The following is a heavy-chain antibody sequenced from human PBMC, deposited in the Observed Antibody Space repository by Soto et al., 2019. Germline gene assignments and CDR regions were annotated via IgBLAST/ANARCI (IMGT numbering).Heavy chain of an antibody. V-gene: IGHV1-69*13. J-gene: IGHJ4*02. CDR3: ARADGWYYDSSGYYYPFDY. CDR1: GGTFSSYA. Sequence: SVKVSCKASGGTFSSYAIGWVRQAPGQGLEWMGGIIPIFGTANYAQKFQGRVTITADESTSTAYMELRSLRSEDTAVYYCARADGWYYDSSGYYYPFDYWGEGTMVTV. D-gene: IGHD3-22*01. CDR2: IIPIFGTA.